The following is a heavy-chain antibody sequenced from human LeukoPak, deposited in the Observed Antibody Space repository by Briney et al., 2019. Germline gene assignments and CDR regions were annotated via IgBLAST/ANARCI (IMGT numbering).Heavy chain of an antibody. CDR1: GGSFSGYY. V-gene: IGHV4-34*01. CDR2: FNHSGST. J-gene: IGHJ4*02. CDR3: ASRAYYYYDRGYYFDY. Sequence: SETLSLTCAVYGGSFSGYYWSWIRQPPGKGLEWIGEFNHSGSTNYNPSLKSRVTISVDTSKNQFSLKLSSVTAADTAVYYCASRAYYYYDRGYYFDYWGQGTLVTVSS. D-gene: IGHD3-22*01.